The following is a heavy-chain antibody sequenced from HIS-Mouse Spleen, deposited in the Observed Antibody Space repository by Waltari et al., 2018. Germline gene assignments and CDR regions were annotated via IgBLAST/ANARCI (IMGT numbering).Heavy chain of an antibody. V-gene: IGHV3-53*02. Sequence: EVQLVETGGGLIQPGGSLRLSCAAPGFTVSSNYLTWVRQAPGKGLEWVSVIYSGGSTYYADSVKGRFTISRDNSKNTLYLQMNSLRAEDTAVYYCARDDPYSSGWYDFDYWGQGTLVTVSS. J-gene: IGHJ4*02. CDR2: IYSGGST. D-gene: IGHD6-19*01. CDR3: ARDDPYSSGWYDFDY. CDR1: GFTVSSNY.